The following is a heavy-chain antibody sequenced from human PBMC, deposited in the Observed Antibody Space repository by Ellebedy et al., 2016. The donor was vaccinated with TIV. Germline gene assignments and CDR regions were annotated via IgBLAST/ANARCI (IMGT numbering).Heavy chain of an antibody. D-gene: IGHD3-10*01. Sequence: SETLSLTXTVSGGSISSSSYYWGWIRQPPGKGLEWIGSIYYSGSTYYNPSLKSRVTISVDTSKNQFSLKLSSVTAADTAVYYCARHLWFGESYYFDYWGQGTLVTVSS. CDR1: GGSISSSSYY. J-gene: IGHJ4*02. V-gene: IGHV4-39*01. CDR2: IYYSGST. CDR3: ARHLWFGESYYFDY.